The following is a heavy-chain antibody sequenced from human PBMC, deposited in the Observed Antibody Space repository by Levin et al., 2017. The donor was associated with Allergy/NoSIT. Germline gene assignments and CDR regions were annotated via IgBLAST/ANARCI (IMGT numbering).Heavy chain of an antibody. J-gene: IGHJ3*02. CDR3: ARAPRGSSWGLDDAFDI. Sequence: GGSLRLSCAASGFTFSSYDMHWVRQATGKGLEWVSAIGTAGDTYYPGSVKGRFTISRENAKNSLYLQMNSLRAGDTAVYYCARAPRGSSWGLDDAFDIWGQGTMVTVSS. V-gene: IGHV3-13*04. CDR2: IGTAGDT. D-gene: IGHD6-13*01. CDR1: GFTFSSYD.